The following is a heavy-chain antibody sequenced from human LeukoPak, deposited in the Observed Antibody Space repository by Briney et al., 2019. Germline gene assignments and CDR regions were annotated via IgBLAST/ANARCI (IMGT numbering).Heavy chain of an antibody. V-gene: IGHV4-59*08. CDR3: ARHIDPYYFDS. CDR1: GGSISSYY. J-gene: IGHJ4*02. CDR2: IYYSGST. Sequence: PSETLSLTCTVSGGSISSYYWSWIRQPPGKGLEWIGYIYYSGSTNYNSSLESRVTISVDTSKNQFSLKLSSVTAADTAVYYCARHIDPYYFDSWGQGTLVTVSS. D-gene: IGHD2-15*01.